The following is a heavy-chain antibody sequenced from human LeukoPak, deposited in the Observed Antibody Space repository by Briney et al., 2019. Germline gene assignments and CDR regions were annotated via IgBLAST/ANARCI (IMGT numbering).Heavy chain of an antibody. V-gene: IGHV4-34*01. Sequence: SETLSLTCGVYGGSFSGYYWSWIRQPPGKGLEWIGEINHSGSTNYNPSLKSRVTISVDTSKNQFSLKLSSATAVDTAVYYCARGRARSGLGKNYYYYCMDDWGQGTTVTVSS. J-gene: IGHJ6*02. D-gene: IGHD1-26*01. CDR3: ARGRARSGLGKNYYYYCMDD. CDR2: INHSGST. CDR1: GGSFSGYY.